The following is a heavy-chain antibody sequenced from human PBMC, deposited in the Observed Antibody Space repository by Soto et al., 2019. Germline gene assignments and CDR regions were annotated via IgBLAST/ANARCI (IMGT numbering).Heavy chain of an antibody. D-gene: IGHD6-13*01. CDR3: ARGWGIAAPGPNWLPDY. CDR1: GYSLSGYY. V-gene: IGHV1-2*02. Sequence: ASVKVSCKASGYSLSGYYLHWVRQAPGQGPEWMGWINPNSGGTKYVQKFQGRVTMTRDTSISTVYLELSRLRSDDTAVYYCARGWGIAAPGPNWLPDYWGQGTLVTVSS. J-gene: IGHJ4*02. CDR2: INPNSGGT.